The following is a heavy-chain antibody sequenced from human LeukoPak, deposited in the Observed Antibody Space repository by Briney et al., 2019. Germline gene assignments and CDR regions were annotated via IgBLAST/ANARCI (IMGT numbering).Heavy chain of an antibody. D-gene: IGHD6-19*01. CDR2: IKQDGSEK. V-gene: IGHV3-7*01. CDR1: GFTFSSYW. CDR3: ARDSGGWYFDY. J-gene: IGHJ4*02. Sequence: GGSLRLSCAASGFTFSSYWMSWVRQAPGKGLEWVANIKQDGSEKYYVDSVKGRFTISRDNAKNSLYLQMNSLGAEDTAVYYCARDSGGWYFDYWGQRTLVTVSS.